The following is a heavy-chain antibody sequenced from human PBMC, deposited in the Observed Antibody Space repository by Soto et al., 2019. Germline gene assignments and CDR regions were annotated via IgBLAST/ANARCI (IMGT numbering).Heavy chain of an antibody. D-gene: IGHD2-2*01. CDR1: GFTFSSYA. V-gene: IGHV3-13*01. CDR3: ARALGYCSSTSCYHWFDP. Sequence: EVQLVESGGGLVQPGGSLRLSCAASGFTFSSYAMHWVRQATGKGLEWVSAIGTAGDTYYPGSVKGRFTISRENAKNSLYLQMNSLRAEDTAVYYCARALGYCSSTSCYHWFDPWGQGTLVTVSS. CDR2: IGTAGDT. J-gene: IGHJ5*02.